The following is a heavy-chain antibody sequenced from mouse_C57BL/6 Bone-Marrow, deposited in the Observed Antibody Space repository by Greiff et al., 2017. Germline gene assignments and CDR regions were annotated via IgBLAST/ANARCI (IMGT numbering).Heavy chain of an antibody. J-gene: IGHJ4*01. Sequence: EVQLQQSGAELVRPGASVKLSCTASGFNIKDDYMHWVKQRPEQGLEWIGWIDPENGDTEYASKFQGKATITADTSSNTAYLQLSSLTSEDTAVYYCTALITTVVATDFYAMDYWGQGTSVTVSS. CDR1: GFNIKDDY. V-gene: IGHV14-4*01. CDR2: IDPENGDT. CDR3: TALITTVVATDFYAMDY. D-gene: IGHD1-1*01.